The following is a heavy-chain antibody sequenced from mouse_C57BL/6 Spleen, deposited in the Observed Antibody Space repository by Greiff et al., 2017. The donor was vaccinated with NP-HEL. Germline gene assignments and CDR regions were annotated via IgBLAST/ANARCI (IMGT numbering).Heavy chain of an antibody. CDR2: IDPSDSYT. J-gene: IGHJ2*01. CDR3: ASYTTVVAPPFDY. Sequence: VQLQQPGAELVKPGASVKLSCKASGYTFTSYWMQWVKQRPGQGLEWIGEIDPSDSYTNYNQKFKGKATLTVDTSSSTAYMQLSSLTSEDSAVYYCASYTTVVAPPFDYWGQGTTLTVSS. D-gene: IGHD1-1*01. CDR1: GYTFTSYW. V-gene: IGHV1-50*01.